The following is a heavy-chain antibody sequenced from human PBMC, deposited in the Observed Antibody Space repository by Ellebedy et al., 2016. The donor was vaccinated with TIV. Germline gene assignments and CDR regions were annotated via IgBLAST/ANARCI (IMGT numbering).Heavy chain of an antibody. Sequence: GESLKISXAASGFTFDDYTMHWVRQAPGKGLEWVSLISWDGGSTYYADSVKGRFTISRDNSKNSLYLQMNSLRTEDTALYYCAKDNQRLLLHDAFDIWGQGTMVTVSS. CDR2: ISWDGGST. D-gene: IGHD3-22*01. CDR1: GFTFDDYT. CDR3: AKDNQRLLLHDAFDI. V-gene: IGHV3-43*01. J-gene: IGHJ3*02.